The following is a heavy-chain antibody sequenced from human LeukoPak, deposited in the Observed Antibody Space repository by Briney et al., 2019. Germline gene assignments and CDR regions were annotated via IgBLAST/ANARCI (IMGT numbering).Heavy chain of an antibody. CDR3: ARDAGYYYYGMDV. J-gene: IGHJ6*02. CDR2: ISGSNSYI. Sequence: GGSLRLSCAASGFTFSSYSMNWVRQAPGKGLEWVSSISGSNSYIYYADSVKGRFTISRDNAKNSLYLQMNSLRAEDTAVYYCARDAGYYYYGMDVWGQGTTVTVSS. CDR1: GFTFSSYS. V-gene: IGHV3-21*01.